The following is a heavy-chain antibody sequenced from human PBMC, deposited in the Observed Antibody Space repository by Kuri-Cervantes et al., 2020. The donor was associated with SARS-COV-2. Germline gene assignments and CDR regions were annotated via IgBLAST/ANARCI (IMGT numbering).Heavy chain of an antibody. CDR2: IYHSGST. V-gene: IGHV4-38-2*01. Sequence: SETLSLTCAVSGYSISSGYCWGWIRQPPGKGLEWIGSIYHSGSTYYNPSLKSRVTISVDTSKNQFSLKLSSVTAADTAVYYCTTLIDYWGQGALVTVSS. CDR1: GYSISSGYC. J-gene: IGHJ4*02. CDR3: TTLIDY.